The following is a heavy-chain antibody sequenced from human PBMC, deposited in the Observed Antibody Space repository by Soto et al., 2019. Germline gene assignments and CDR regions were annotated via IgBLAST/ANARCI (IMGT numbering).Heavy chain of an antibody. D-gene: IGHD2-2*01. J-gene: IGHJ6*02. Sequence: QVQLVESGGGLVKPGGSLRLSCAASGFTFSDYYMSWIRQAPGKGLEWISYISGSNIYTNYVDSVKGRFTISRDNANNSLYLQMDSLRVEDTAVYYCARDGGEVIPAAIGGGYGMDVWGQGTTVTVSS. V-gene: IGHV3-11*06. CDR3: ARDGGEVIPAAIGGGYGMDV. CDR1: GFTFSDYY. CDR2: ISGSNIYT.